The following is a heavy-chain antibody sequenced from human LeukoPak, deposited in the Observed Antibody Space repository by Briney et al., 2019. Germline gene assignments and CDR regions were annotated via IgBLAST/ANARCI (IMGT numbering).Heavy chain of an antibody. CDR1: GYTFSSYA. J-gene: IGHJ3*02. CDR2: ISVYSGNT. CDR3: ARDSGITNMFGGGRGSALEEPNDVFDI. Sequence: ASVKVSCKASGYTFSSYAMTWVRQAPGQGLEWMGWISVYSGNTNYAQKFQGRVTMTTDTSTSTANMELRSLRSDDTAVYYCARDSGITNMFGGGRGSALEEPNDVFDIWGQGTMVIVSS. V-gene: IGHV1-18*01. D-gene: IGHD3-16*01.